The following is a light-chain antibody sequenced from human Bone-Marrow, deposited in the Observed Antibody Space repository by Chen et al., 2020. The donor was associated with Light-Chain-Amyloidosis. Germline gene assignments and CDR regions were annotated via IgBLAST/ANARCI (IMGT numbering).Light chain of an antibody. CDR3: QQYKSYPPMYT. Sequence: DIQMTQSPSTLSASVGDRVTITCRASQSISSWLAWYQQKPGKAPKLLIYDASSLESGVPSRFSGSGSGTEFTLTISSLQPDDFATYYCQQYKSYPPMYTIGQGTKLEIK. J-gene: IGKJ2*01. V-gene: IGKV1-5*01. CDR2: DAS. CDR1: QSISSW.